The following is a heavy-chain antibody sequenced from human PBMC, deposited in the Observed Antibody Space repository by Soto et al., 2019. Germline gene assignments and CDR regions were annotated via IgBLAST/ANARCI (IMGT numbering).Heavy chain of an antibody. CDR1: GYTFTSYG. CDR2: ISAYNGNT. J-gene: IGHJ6*02. Sequence: ASVKVSCKASGYTFTSYGISWVRQAPGQGLEWMGWISAYNGNTNYAQKLQGRDTMTTDTSTSTAYMELRSLRSDDTAVYYCARGRESSRDYYYYGMAVWGQGTTVTVSS. CDR3: ARGRESSRDYYYYGMAV. D-gene: IGHD2-2*01. V-gene: IGHV1-18*01.